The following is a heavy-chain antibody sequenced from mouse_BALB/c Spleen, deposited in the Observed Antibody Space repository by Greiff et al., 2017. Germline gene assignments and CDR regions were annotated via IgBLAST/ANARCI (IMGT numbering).Heavy chain of an antibody. Sequence: EVKLVESGGGLVKPGGSLKLSCAASGFTFSSYAMSWVRQSPEKRLEWVAEISSGGSYTYYPDTVTGRFTISRDNAKNTLYLEMSSLRSEDTAMYYCARVGYGSSYYFDYWGQGTTLTVSS. CDR1: GFTFSSYA. CDR2: ISSGGSYT. D-gene: IGHD1-1*01. J-gene: IGHJ2*01. V-gene: IGHV5-9-4*01. CDR3: ARVGYGSSYYFDY.